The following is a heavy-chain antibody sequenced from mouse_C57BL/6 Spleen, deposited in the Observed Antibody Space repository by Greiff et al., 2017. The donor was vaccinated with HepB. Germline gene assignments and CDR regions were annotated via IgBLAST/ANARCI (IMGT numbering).Heavy chain of an antibody. D-gene: IGHD3-1*01. CDR2: ISSGGDYI. Sequence: DVMLVESGEGLVKPGGSLKLSCAASGFTFSSYAMSWVRQTPEKRLEWVAYISSGGDYIYYADTVKGRFTISRDNARNTLYLQMSSLKSEDTAMYYCTRGGYKGFAYWGQGTLVTVSA. CDR3: TRGGYKGFAY. CDR1: GFTFSSYA. J-gene: IGHJ3*01. V-gene: IGHV5-9-1*02.